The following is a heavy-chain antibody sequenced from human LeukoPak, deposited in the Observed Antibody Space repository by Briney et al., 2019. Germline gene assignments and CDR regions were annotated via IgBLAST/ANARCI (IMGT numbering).Heavy chain of an antibody. CDR2: ISSSSSYI. CDR3: ARGHLHYYGSGRPPG. J-gene: IGHJ4*02. D-gene: IGHD3-10*01. CDR1: GFTFSSYS. Sequence: GGSLRLSCAASGFTFSSYSMNWVRQAPGKGLEWVSSISSSSSYIYYAASVKGRFTISRDNAKNSLYLQMNSLRAEDTAMYYCARGHLHYYGSGRPPGWGQGTLVTVSS. V-gene: IGHV3-21*01.